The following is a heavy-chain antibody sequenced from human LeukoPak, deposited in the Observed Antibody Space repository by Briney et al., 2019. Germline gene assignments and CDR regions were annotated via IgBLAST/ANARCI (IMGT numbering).Heavy chain of an antibody. D-gene: IGHD1-26*01. Sequence: GGSLRLSCAASGFTFSSYEFNWVRQAQGKGLEWVSYISSSGSTIYYADSVKGRFTISRDNAKHSLSLQMNSLRAEDTAVYYCAAWGESYYFDYWGQGTLVTVSS. V-gene: IGHV3-48*03. CDR3: AAWGESYYFDY. CDR2: ISSSGSTI. CDR1: GFTFSSYE. J-gene: IGHJ4*02.